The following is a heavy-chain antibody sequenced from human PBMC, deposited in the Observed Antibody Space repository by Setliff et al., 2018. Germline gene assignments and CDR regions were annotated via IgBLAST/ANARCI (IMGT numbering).Heavy chain of an antibody. J-gene: IGHJ3*02. D-gene: IGHD3-16*01. CDR1: GDSITSGSVY. Sequence: SETLSLTCTVSGDSITSGSVYWSWIRQPAGKGLEWIGLIQSTGNTNYNPSLQSRVTISIDTSKNQFSLKMSSVTAADTAMYYCAGPHGGDYAFDIWGQGRMVTVSS. CDR2: IQSTGNT. V-gene: IGHV4-61*02. CDR3: AGPHGGDYAFDI.